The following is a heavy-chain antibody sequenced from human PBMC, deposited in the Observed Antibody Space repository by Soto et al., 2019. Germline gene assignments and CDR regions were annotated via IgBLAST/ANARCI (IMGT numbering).Heavy chain of an antibody. CDR3: TTVTELADAFDI. CDR1: GFTFSNAW. D-gene: IGHD1-26*01. CDR2: IKSKTDGGIT. Sequence: GGSLRLSCAASGFTFSNAWMSWVRQAPGKGLEWVGRIKSKTDGGITDYAAPVKGRFTISRDDSKNTLYLQMNSLKTEDTAVYYCTTVTELADAFDIWGQGTMVTVS. J-gene: IGHJ3*02. V-gene: IGHV3-15*01.